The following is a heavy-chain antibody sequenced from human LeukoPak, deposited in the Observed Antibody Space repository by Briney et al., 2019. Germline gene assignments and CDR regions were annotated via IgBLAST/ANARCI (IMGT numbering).Heavy chain of an antibody. J-gene: IGHJ4*02. V-gene: IGHV4-59*01. CDR2: INYSGST. CDR1: GVSLSSYY. D-gene: IGHD3-22*01. Sequence: SETLSLTCTVSGVSLSSYYWSWIRQPPGKGLEWIGYINYSGSTNYNPSLKSRVTISADTSKNQFSLKLSSVTAADTAVYYCARGGYYYGYWGQGTLVTVSS. CDR3: ARGGYYYGY.